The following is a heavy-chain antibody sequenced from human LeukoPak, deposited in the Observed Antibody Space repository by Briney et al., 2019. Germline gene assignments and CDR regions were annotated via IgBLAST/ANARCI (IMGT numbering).Heavy chain of an antibody. CDR2: INHSGSI. Sequence: SETLSLTCAVFGGSFSGYYWIWIRQPPGKGLEWIGEINHSGSINYNSSLKSRVTISVDTSKNQFSLKVSSVTAADTAVYYCAKPGVRGVKYYFDYWGQGTLVTVSS. CDR3: AKPGVRGVKYYFDY. J-gene: IGHJ4*02. V-gene: IGHV4-34*01. D-gene: IGHD3-10*01. CDR1: GGSFSGYY.